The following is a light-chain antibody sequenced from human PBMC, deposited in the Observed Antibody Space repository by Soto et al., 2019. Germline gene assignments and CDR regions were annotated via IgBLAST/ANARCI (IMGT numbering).Light chain of an antibody. CDR2: SSN. CDR1: YSNIGNNH. CDR3: AAWDDSLNAVI. V-gene: IGLV1-44*01. Sequence: QAVVTPPPSTSGTPGQRVAISCSGTYSNIGNNHVSWYRHVPGTAPKLLIHSSNERPSGVPDRFSGSKSATSASLAISGLQSEDEAHYYCAAWDDSLNAVIFGGGTKVTVL. J-gene: IGLJ2*01.